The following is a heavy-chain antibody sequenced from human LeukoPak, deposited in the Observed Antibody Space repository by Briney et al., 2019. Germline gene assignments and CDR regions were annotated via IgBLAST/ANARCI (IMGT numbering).Heavy chain of an antibody. D-gene: IGHD1-1*01. Sequence: SQTLSLTCAISGVSVSRNNIAWNWIRQSPSRGLEWLGRTYYSSKWYNDYAVSVKSRITIYPDTSKNQFSLHLNSVTPEDTAVFYCAREWNNAFDFWGQGTMVTVSS. CDR3: AREWNNAFDF. CDR1: GVSVSRNNIA. CDR2: TYYSSKWYN. J-gene: IGHJ3*01. V-gene: IGHV6-1*01.